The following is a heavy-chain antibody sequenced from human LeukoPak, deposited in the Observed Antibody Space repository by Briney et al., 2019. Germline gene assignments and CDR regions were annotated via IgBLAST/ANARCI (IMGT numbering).Heavy chain of an antibody. V-gene: IGHV4-59*01. CDR1: GGSISSYY. J-gene: IGHJ4*02. D-gene: IGHD4-17*01. CDR2: MSYSGST. Sequence: PSETLSLTCTVSGGSISSYYWSWVRQPPGKGLEWIGYMSYSGSTNYNPSLKSRVTMSINTSKNQFSLRLSSVTAADTAVYYCARGSDFGDYWGQGTLVTVSS. CDR3: ARGSDFGDY.